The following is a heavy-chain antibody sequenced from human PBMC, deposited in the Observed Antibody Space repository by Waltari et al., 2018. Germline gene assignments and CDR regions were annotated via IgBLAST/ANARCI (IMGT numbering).Heavy chain of an antibody. CDR2: INPTSGDT. D-gene: IGHD2-2*01. CDR1: GYTLTSYY. CDR3: ARESAFSTSWYPGFDP. V-gene: IGHV1-2*06. Sequence: QVQLVQSGAEVKKPGASVKVSCKASGYTLTSYYMHWVRQAPGQGLEWMGRINPTSGDTNYARKCQDRVTITRDTSVNTSYMVVGRLTSDDTAVYFCARESAFSTSWYPGFDPGGQGTLVTVAS. J-gene: IGHJ5*02.